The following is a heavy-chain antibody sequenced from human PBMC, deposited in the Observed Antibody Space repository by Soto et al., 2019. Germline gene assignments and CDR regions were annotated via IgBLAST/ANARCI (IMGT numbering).Heavy chain of an antibody. J-gene: IGHJ6*03. CDR1: DGSINSDY. Sequence: QVRLQESGPGLVKPSETLSLTCTVSDGSINSDYWSWIRQPPGKGLEWIGYIFYTGSTNYNPSLKSRVTISLDKSKNHFSLKLTSVTAADTAVYYCARGYYYYYIAVWGRGTTVTVSS. CDR3: ARGYYYYYIAV. CDR2: IFYTGST. V-gene: IGHV4-59*01.